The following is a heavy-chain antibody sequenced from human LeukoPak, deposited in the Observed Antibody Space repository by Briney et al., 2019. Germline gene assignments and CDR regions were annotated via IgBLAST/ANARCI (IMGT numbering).Heavy chain of an antibody. Sequence: GSLRLSSAASGFASRDYYTSWSRPAPRKRLEWVSYIRVITGYTNSADSVKGRFTISRDNARHSLYLQMNSLRAEDTAVYYCARETSPNSGNYAYWGQGTLVTVSS. CDR3: ARETSPNSGNYAY. J-gene: IGHJ4*02. V-gene: IGHV3-11*06. CDR2: IRVITGYT. D-gene: IGHD1-26*01. CDR1: GFASRDYY.